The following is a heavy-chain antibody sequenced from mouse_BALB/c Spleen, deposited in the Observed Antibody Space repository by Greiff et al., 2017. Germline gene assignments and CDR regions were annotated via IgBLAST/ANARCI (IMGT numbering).Heavy chain of an antibody. J-gene: IGHJ4*01. Sequence: QVQLKESGAELVRPGSSVKISCKASGYAFSSYWMNWVKQRPGQGLEWIGQIYPGDGDTNYNGKFKGKATLTADKSSSTAYMQLSSLTSEDSAVYCCSRGAYGGAMDDWGQGTSVTVSS. V-gene: IGHV1-80*01. CDR2: IYPGDGDT. CDR3: SRGAYGGAMDD. CDR1: GYAFSSYW. D-gene: IGHD1-1*01.